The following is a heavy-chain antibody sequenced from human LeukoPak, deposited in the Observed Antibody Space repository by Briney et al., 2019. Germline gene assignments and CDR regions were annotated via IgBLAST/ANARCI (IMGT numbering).Heavy chain of an antibody. Sequence: PGGSLRLSCAASGSILSDYNMNWVRQAPGKGLEWVSFISISGTYITYADSVKGRFTISRDNAKNSLYLQMNSLRAEDTAVYYCARAGTGYFTVGGNFDYWGQGTLVTVSS. V-gene: IGHV3-21*01. CDR3: ARAGTGYFTVGGNFDY. J-gene: IGHJ4*02. CDR1: GSILSDYN. CDR2: ISISGTYI. D-gene: IGHD3/OR15-3a*01.